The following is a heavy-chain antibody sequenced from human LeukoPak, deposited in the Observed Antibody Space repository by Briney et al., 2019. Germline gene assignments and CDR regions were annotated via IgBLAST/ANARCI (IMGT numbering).Heavy chain of an antibody. Sequence: GGSLRLSCAASGFTFSSYAMHWVRQAPGKGLEWVAVISYDGSNKYYADSVKGRFTISSDNSKNTLYLQMNSLRAEDTAVYYCARSMIVVVIADYWGQGTLVTVSS. CDR2: ISYDGSNK. CDR1: GFTFSSYA. D-gene: IGHD3-22*01. V-gene: IGHV3-30-3*01. J-gene: IGHJ4*02. CDR3: ARSMIVVVIADY.